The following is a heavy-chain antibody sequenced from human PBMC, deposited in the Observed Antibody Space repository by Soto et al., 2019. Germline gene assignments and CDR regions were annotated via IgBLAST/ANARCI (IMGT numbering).Heavy chain of an antibody. D-gene: IGHD1-1*01. J-gene: IGHJ6*02. Sequence: QVQLVQSGAEVKKPGSSVKVSCKASGGTFSSYAISWVRQAPGQGLEWMGGIIPIFGTANYAQKFQGRVTITADESTSTAYMELSSLRSEDTAVYYCAIYELEPQTNYYYGMDVWGQGTTVTVSS. CDR1: GGTFSSYA. CDR3: AIYELEPQTNYYYGMDV. CDR2: IIPIFGTA. V-gene: IGHV1-69*12.